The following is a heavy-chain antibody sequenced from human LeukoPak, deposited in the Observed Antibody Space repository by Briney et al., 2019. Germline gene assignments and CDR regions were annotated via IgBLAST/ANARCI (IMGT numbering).Heavy chain of an antibody. D-gene: IGHD2-21*02. CDR3: ASMDDCGGDCYQSSYYFDY. J-gene: IGHJ4*02. CDR2: IKQDGSEK. Sequence: ETLSLTCAVYGGSFSGYYWSWIRQPPGKGLEWVANIKQDGSEKYYVDSVKGRFTISRDNAKNSLYLQMNSLRAEDTAVYYCASMDDCGGDCYQSSYYFDYWGQGTLVTVSS. V-gene: IGHV3-7*01. CDR1: GGSFSGYY.